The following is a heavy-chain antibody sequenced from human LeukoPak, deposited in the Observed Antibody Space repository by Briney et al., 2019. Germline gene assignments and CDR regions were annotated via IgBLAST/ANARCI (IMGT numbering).Heavy chain of an antibody. D-gene: IGHD3-22*01. CDR3: ARDSTIVVVIPLYY. Sequence: SETLSLTCTVSGGSISSYYWSWIRQPAGKGLEWIGRIYTSGSTYYNPSLKSRCTISVDRSKNQFSLKLSSVTAADTAVYYCARDSTIVVVIPLYYWGQGTLVTVSS. CDR1: GGSISSYY. CDR2: IYTSGST. V-gene: IGHV4-4*07. J-gene: IGHJ4*02.